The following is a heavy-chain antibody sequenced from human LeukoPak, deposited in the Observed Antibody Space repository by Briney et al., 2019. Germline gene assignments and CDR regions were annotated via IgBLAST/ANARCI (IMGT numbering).Heavy chain of an antibody. V-gene: IGHV3-7*03. J-gene: IGHJ3*01. CDR1: GFTRSGFW. CDR3: ARSSYSSSSSV. D-gene: IGHD6-6*01. Sequence: GGSLRLCCAVSGFTRSGFWMSWSRQAPGKGLKSVASINSDGSEGYYADVVKGRFTISRDNAKNSLYLQINSLRAEDTAVYYCARSSYSSSSSVWGQGTMVTVSS. CDR2: INSDGSEG.